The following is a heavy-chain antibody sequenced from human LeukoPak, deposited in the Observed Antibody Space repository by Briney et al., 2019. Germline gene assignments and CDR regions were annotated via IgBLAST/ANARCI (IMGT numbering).Heavy chain of an antibody. CDR1: GFTFDDYA. J-gene: IGHJ4*02. Sequence: GGSLRLSCAASGFTFDDYAMHWVRQAPGKGLEWVSGISWNSGSIGYADSVKGRFTISRDNAKNSLYLQMNSLRAEDTALYYCAKDRGSVQLWYFDYWGQGTLVTVSS. D-gene: IGHD5-18*01. V-gene: IGHV3-9*01. CDR3: AKDRGSVQLWYFDY. CDR2: ISWNSGSI.